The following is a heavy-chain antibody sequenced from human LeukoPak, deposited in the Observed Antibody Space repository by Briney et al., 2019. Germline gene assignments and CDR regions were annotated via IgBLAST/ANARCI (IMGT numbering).Heavy chain of an antibody. J-gene: IGHJ4*02. CDR1: GFTFSSYS. D-gene: IGHD1/OR15-1a*01. Sequence: GGSLRLSCAASGFTFSSYSMNWVRQAPGKGLEWVSSISSSSSYIYYADSVKGRFTISRDNAKNSLYLQMNSLRAEDTAVYYCASNGAYGNNYFDCWGQGTLVTVSS. V-gene: IGHV3-21*01. CDR2: ISSSSSYI. CDR3: ASNGAYGNNYFDC.